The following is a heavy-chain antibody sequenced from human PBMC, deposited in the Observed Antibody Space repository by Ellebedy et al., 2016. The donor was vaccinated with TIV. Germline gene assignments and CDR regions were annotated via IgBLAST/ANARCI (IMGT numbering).Heavy chain of an antibody. V-gene: IGHV3-23*01. J-gene: IGHJ6*02. CDR3: AKDYCSITSCYSYYYYGMDV. CDR1: GFTFSSYA. D-gene: IGHD2-2*01. Sequence: GESLKISCVGSGFTFSSYAMSWVRQAPGKGLDWVSSLSASGGSTYYADSVKGRFTISRDNSKNTLYLQMNSLRAEDTALYYCAKDYCSITSCYSYYYYGMDVWGQGTTVTVSS. CDR2: LSASGGST.